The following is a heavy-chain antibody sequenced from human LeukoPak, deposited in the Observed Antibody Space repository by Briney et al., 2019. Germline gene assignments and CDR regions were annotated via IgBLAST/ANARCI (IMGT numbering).Heavy chain of an antibody. CDR3: ARVVEITMIQPYFDY. Sequence: PSETLSLTCTVSGGSISSSSYYWGWIRQPPGKGLEWIGSIYYSGSTYYNPSLKSRVTISVDTSKNQFSLKLSSVTAADTAVYYCARVVEITMIQPYFDYWGQGTLVTVSS. D-gene: IGHD3-22*01. V-gene: IGHV4-39*07. J-gene: IGHJ4*02. CDR1: GGSISSSSYY. CDR2: IYYSGST.